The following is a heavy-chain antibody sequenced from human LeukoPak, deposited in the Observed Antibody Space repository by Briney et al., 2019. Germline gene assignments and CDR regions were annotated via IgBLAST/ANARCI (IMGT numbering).Heavy chain of an antibody. J-gene: IGHJ5*02. CDR1: EFTFSSYE. CDR2: ISSSGSTI. V-gene: IGHV3-48*03. Sequence: PGGSPRLSCAASEFTFSSYEMNWIRQAPGKGLEWVSYISSSGSTIYYADSVKGRFTISRDNAKNSLYLQMNNLRVEDTAVYYCARAPTKFRRDWFDPWGQGTRVTVSS. D-gene: IGHD3-9*01. CDR3: ARAPTKFRRDWFDP.